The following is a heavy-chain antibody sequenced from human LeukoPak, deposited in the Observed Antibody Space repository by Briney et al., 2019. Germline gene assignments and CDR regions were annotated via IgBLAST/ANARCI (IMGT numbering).Heavy chain of an antibody. CDR1: GGPFSGYY. CDR3: ARRMVYGDFDY. J-gene: IGHJ4*02. D-gene: IGHD2-8*01. V-gene: IGHV4-34*01. CDR2: INHSGST. Sequence: PSETLSLTCAVYGGPFSGYYWSWIRQPPGKGLEWIGEINHSGSTNYNPSLKSRVTISVDTSKNQFSLKLSSVTAADTAVYYCARRMVYGDFDYWGQGTLVTVSS.